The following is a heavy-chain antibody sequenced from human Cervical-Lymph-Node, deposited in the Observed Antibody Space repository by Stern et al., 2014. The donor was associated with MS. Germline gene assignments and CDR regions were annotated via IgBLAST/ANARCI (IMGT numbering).Heavy chain of an antibody. Sequence: QDQLVQSGAEVKKPGASVTVSCNVAGHPLSELAMHWLRQLPTRGLEWMGQFDPEDGETVYAQQFQGRLSMTEDTSTGTAYMTLTALRSEDTAVYYCATDRXVXWGPGTLVTVSS. CDR2: FDPEDGET. CDR1: GHPLSELA. V-gene: IGHV1-24*01. J-gene: IGHJ4*02. CDR3: ATDRXVX.